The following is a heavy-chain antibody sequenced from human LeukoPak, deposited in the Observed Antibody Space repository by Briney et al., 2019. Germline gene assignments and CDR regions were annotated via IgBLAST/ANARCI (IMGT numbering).Heavy chain of an antibody. D-gene: IGHD3-10*01. V-gene: IGHV4-34*01. Sequence: SETLSLTCAVYGGSFSGYYWSWIRQPPGKGLEWIGEINHSGSTNYNPSLKSRATISVDTSKNQFSLKLSSVTAADTAVYYCARNKGYYGSGTGIDPWGQGTLVTVSS. J-gene: IGHJ5*02. CDR1: GGSFSGYY. CDR2: INHSGST. CDR3: ARNKGYYGSGTGIDP.